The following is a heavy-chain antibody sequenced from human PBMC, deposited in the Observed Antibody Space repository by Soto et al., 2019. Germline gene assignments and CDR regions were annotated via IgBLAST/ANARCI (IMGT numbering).Heavy chain of an antibody. CDR2: IIPIFNTT. CDR1: GSRFSNYV. Sequence: QVQLVQSGAEVKTPGSSLKVSCTVSGSRFSNYVISWVRQAPGHGLEWLGRIIPIFNTTQYAQKFQGRVTITADKSTNTASLELSSLRSDDTAVYYCAREGRGKKAGYNGLVSLGHWGQGTLVTVSS. D-gene: IGHD2-2*02. CDR3: AREGRGKKAGYNGLVSLGH. V-gene: IGHV1-69*06. J-gene: IGHJ4*02.